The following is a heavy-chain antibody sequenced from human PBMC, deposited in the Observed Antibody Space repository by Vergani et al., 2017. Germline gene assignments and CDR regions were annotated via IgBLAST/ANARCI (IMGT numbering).Heavy chain of an antibody. Sequence: QVQLPESGPGLVKPSETLSLTCTVSGGSISSYYWSWIRQPPGKGLEWIGYIYYSGSTNYNPSLKSRVTISVDTSKNQFSLKLSSVTAADTAVYYCARGVRVGDYQFDYWGQGTLVTVSS. D-gene: IGHD3-16*01. V-gene: IGHV4-59*01. CDR2: IYYSGST. J-gene: IGHJ4*02. CDR1: GGSISSYY. CDR3: ARGVRVGDYQFDY.